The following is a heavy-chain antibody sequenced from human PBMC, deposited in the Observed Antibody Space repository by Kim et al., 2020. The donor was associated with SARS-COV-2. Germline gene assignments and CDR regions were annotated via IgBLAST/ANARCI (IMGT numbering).Heavy chain of an antibody. CDR2: VYYTGST. V-gene: IGHV4-61*03. CDR3: AREVGLGGWSNWCDP. J-gene: IGHJ5*02. CDR1: GGSVNSGSYY. Sequence: SETLSLTCNVSGGSVNSGSYYWSWIRQFPGRRLEWIGDVYYTGSTNYNPSLKSRVGISIDTSNNLFSLNLRSVTAADTAVYYCAREVGLGGWSNWCDPWGQGILVIVSS. D-gene: IGHD2-15*01.